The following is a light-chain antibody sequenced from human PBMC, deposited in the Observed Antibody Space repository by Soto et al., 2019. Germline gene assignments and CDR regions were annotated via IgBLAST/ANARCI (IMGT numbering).Light chain of an antibody. J-gene: IGKJ5*01. V-gene: IGKV1-33*01. CDR2: DAS. CDR1: QDLSTY. CDR3: QQYDTRSIT. Sequence: DIQMTQSPSSLSASVGDRVTITCQASQDLSTYLNWSQQKPGKAPKLLIYDASNLETGVPSRFSGSGSGTDFTVTISSMQPEDIATYYCQQYDTRSITIGQGTRLEIK.